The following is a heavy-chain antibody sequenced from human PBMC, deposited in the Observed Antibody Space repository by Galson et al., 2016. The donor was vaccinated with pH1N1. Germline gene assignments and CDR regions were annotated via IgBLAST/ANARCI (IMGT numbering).Heavy chain of an antibody. V-gene: IGHV3-23*01. CDR2: ITASGDAT. Sequence: SLRLSCAASGLTFNAHVMSWVRQAPGKGLEWVAVITASGDATFYGNSVKGRFTISRDNAKNTMYLQMDSLRAEDTAVYFCARARLLTTGDPTGYFDYWGQGTLVTASS. CDR1: GLTFNAHV. J-gene: IGHJ4*02. CDR3: ARARLLTTGDPTGYFDY. D-gene: IGHD1-1*01.